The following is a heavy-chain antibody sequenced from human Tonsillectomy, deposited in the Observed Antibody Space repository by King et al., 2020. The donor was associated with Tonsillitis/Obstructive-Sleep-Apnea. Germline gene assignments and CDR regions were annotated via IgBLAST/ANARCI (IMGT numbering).Heavy chain of an antibody. CDR1: GFIFSSYG. CDR2: ISFDGSNK. D-gene: IGHD5-18*01. J-gene: IGHJ4*02. Sequence: QLVQSGGGVVQPGRSLRLSCAASGFIFSSYGIHWVRQAPGKGLEWVAVISFDGSNKYYADSVKGRFTISRDNSKNTLYLQMNSLRAEDTAVYYCAKAGGYSYGPFDYWGQGTLVTVSS. CDR3: AKAGGYSYGPFDY. V-gene: IGHV3-30*18.